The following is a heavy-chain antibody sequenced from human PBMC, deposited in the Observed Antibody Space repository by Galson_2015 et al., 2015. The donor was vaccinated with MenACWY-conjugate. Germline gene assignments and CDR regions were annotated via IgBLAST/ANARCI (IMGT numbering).Heavy chain of an antibody. CDR3: AREGWVGETEAFDI. D-gene: IGHD2-15*01. J-gene: IGHJ3*02. Sequence: SLRLSCAASGFIVSSYHMNWVRQAPGKGLEWVAIIYSDGRTYYADSVKGQFTISRDSSKSTLHLQMNSLRVEDTAVYYCAREGWVGETEAFDIWGQGTMVTVSS. CDR1: GFIVSSYH. CDR2: IYSDGRT. V-gene: IGHV3-53*01.